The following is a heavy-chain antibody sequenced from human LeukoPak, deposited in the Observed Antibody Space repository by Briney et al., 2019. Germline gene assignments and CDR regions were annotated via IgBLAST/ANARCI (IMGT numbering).Heavy chain of an antibody. V-gene: IGHV3-74*01. CDR1: GFTLSSYW. CDR2: INIDGSNT. CDR3: ATSRTFDY. Sequence: QPGGSLRLSCAASGFTLSSYWMHWVRQAPGKGLVWVSHINIDGSNTRYADSVKGRFTISRDNAENTLYLQINSLRVDDTAVYYCATSRTFDYWGQGTLVTVSS. J-gene: IGHJ4*02.